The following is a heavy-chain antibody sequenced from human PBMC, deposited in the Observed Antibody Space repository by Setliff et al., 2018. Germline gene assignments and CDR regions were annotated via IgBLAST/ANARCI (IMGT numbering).Heavy chain of an antibody. CDR1: GFTFSNYW. V-gene: IGHV3-74*01. Sequence: GGSLRLSCAASGFTFSNYWMHWVRQAPGKGLVWVARIGRDGIGITYADPVKGRFTISRDDAKNTVYLQMNSLRDEDTAVYYCARDRDDGSSFAEYFQHWGQGTLVTVSS. D-gene: IGHD6-6*01. CDR3: ARDRDDGSSFAEYFQH. CDR2: IGRDGIGI. J-gene: IGHJ1*01.